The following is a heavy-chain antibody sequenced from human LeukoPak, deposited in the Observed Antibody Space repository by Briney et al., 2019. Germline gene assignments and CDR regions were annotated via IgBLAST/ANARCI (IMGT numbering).Heavy chain of an antibody. J-gene: IGHJ4*02. D-gene: IGHD4-23*01. CDR1: GYSIISPFY. Sequence: SETLSLTCTVSGYSIISPFYWGWIRQSPGKELEWIGNIYHSGSTYSNPSLRSRVTISVDISKNQFSLKLNSVTAADTAVYYCARVSDDEYGGNSGANYFESWGQGTLVTVSS. CDR2: IYHSGST. CDR3: ARVSDDEYGGNSGANYFES. V-gene: IGHV4-38-2*02.